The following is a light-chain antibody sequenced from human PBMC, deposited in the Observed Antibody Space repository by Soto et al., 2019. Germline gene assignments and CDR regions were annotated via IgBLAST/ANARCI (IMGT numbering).Light chain of an antibody. CDR1: QSLLHITGETY. CDR3: MQSMQLPIT. V-gene: IGKV2D-29*02. J-gene: IGKJ5*01. Sequence: DVAMTQTRLSPSGAPGQPASISCESSQSLLHITGETYLYRYLQKPGQSPQLLIYEVNIRFSGVPDRFSGGGSGTDFTLKISRVKAEDVGLYYCMQSMQLPITFGQGTRLEI. CDR2: EVN.